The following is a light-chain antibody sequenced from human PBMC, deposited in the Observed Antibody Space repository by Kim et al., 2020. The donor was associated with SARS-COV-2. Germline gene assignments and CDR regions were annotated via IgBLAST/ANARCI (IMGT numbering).Light chain of an antibody. V-gene: IGKV3-11*01. J-gene: IGKJ4*01. CDR2: DAN. CDR1: ETVTSD. CDR3: QQRWRWPVT. Sequence: DIILTQSPVILSLSPGERADLSCRASETVTSDLAWYQQKAGQPPRLLIYDANSRASGIPARFSGSGFGTDFTLSISSLEPEDVAIYYCQQRWRWPVTFGGGTKVEIK.